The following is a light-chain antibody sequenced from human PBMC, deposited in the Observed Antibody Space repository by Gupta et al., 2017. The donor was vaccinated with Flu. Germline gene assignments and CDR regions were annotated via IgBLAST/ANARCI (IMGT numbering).Light chain of an antibody. V-gene: IGKV3-20*01. CDR2: GAS. CDR3: QHYGSSPLT. J-gene: IGKJ4*01. CDR1: QSVSSSY. Sequence: EIVLMQSPGTLSLSPGERATLSCRASQSVSSSYLAWYQQKPGQAPRLLNYGASSRATGIPDRFSGSGSGTDFTITISRLEPEDFAVYYCQHYGSSPLTFGGGTKVEIK.